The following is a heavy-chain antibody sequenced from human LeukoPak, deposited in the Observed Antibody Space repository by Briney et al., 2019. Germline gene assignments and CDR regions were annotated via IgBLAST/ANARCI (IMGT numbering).Heavy chain of an antibody. V-gene: IGHV3-21*04. CDR3: ARDERLLSFLK. CDR2: ISTSSIYI. J-gene: IGHJ4*02. D-gene: IGHD3-3*01. Sequence: GGSLRLSCAASGFTFSSYSMNWVRQAPGKGLEWVSFISTSSIYIYYADSVKGRFTISRDNAKNSLYLQMNSLRAEDTAIYYCARDERLLSFLKWGQGTLVTVSS. CDR1: GFTFSSYS.